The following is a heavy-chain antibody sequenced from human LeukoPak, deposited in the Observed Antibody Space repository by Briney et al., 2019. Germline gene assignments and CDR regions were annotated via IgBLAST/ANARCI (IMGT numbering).Heavy chain of an antibody. CDR2: IYYSGTT. D-gene: IGHD2-21*02. CDR3: ARFGVVTVHPWFDP. V-gene: IGHV4-59*12. Sequence: SETLSLTCTVSGGSISSYYWSWIRQPPGKGLEWIGYIYYSGTTNYNPSLKSRVTISVDTSKNQFSLKLSSVTAADTAVYYCARFGVVTVHPWFDPWGQGTLVTVSS. J-gene: IGHJ5*02. CDR1: GGSISSYY.